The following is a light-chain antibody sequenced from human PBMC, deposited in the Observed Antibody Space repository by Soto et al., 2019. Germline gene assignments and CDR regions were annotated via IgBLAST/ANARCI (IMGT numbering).Light chain of an antibody. CDR1: QIVSSSY. CDR3: QQYGSSPRT. Sequence: EIVMTQSPATLSVSPVERATLSCRASQIVSSSYLAWYQQKPGQAPRLLIYGASSRATGIPDRFSGSGSGTDFTLTISRLEPEDFAVYYCQQYGSSPRTFGQGTKVDI. V-gene: IGKV3-20*01. CDR2: GAS. J-gene: IGKJ1*01.